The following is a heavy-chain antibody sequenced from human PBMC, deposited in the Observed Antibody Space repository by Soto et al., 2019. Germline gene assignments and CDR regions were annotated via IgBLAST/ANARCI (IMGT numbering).Heavy chain of an antibody. D-gene: IGHD3-22*01. V-gene: IGHV1-69*06. J-gene: IGHJ4*02. Sequence: QVELVQSGAEVKKPGSSVKVSCKASGDAFHIYGFIWVRQAPGEGLEWLGVIIPIFETADYAQKFQGRVWITADKPTSTPYKELASLKSEDTALYNCARGGIHFSDSSGHAFDSWGQGNLISVTS. CDR1: GDAFHIYG. CDR2: IIPIFETA. CDR3: ARGGIHFSDSSGHAFDS.